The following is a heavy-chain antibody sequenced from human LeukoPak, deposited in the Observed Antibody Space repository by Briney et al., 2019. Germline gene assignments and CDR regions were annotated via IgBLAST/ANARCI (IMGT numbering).Heavy chain of an antibody. V-gene: IGHV1-18*01. Sequence: ASVKVSCKASGYTFISYGISWVRQAPGQGLEWMGWISAYNGNTNYAQKLQGRVTMTTDTSTSTAYMELRSLRSDDTAVYYCARGRPGPYDYYDSSGYPLGYWGQGTLVTVSS. D-gene: IGHD3-22*01. J-gene: IGHJ4*02. CDR1: GYTFISYG. CDR3: ARGRPGPYDYYDSSGYPLGY. CDR2: ISAYNGNT.